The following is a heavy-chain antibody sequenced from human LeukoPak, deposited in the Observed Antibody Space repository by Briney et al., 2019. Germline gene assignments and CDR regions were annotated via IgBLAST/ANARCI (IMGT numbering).Heavy chain of an antibody. CDR3: ARASEGIGYFDT. CDR2: IIPIFGTA. CDR1: GYTFTNYD. Sequence: GASVKVSCKASGYTFTNYDINWVRQAPGQGLEWMGGIIPIFGTANYAQKFQGRVTITADESTSTAYMELSSLRSEDTAVYYCARASEGIGYFDTWGRGSLVTVSS. V-gene: IGHV1-69*13. J-gene: IGHJ4*02. D-gene: IGHD3-3*01.